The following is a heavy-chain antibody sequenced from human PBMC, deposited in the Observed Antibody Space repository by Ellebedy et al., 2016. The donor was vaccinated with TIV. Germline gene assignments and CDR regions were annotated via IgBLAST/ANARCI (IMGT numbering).Heavy chain of an antibody. CDR3: ARVEGYCSGGSCYSAHLFDY. J-gene: IGHJ4*02. CDR2: ITSSSNII. Sequence: GESLKISCVASGFSFSDYSMNWFRQAPGKGLEWVSYITSSSNIIYYADSVRGRFTISRDNAKNSLYLQMNSLRDEDTAVYYCARVEGYCSGGSCYSAHLFDYWGQGTLVTVSS. V-gene: IGHV3-48*02. CDR1: GFSFSDYS. D-gene: IGHD2-15*01.